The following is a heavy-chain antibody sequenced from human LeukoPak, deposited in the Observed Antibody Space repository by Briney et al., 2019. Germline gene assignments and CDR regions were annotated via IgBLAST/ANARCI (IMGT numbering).Heavy chain of an antibody. CDR2: TYYTSKWYN. D-gene: IGHD3-10*02. CDR3: AREQLWSGPNRFDS. CDR1: GDSVSSKSGG. V-gene: IGHV6-1*01. J-gene: IGHJ5*01. Sequence: SQTLSLTCGISGDSVSSKSGGWNWIRQSPSRGLEWLGRTYYTSKWYNEYAVSMKSRIIINSDTSKNQLSLHLDSVTPEDTAVYYCAREQLWSGPNRFDSWGQGTLVTVSS.